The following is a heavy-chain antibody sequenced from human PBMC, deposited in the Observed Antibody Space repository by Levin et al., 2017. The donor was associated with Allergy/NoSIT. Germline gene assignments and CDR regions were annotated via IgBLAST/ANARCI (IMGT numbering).Heavy chain of an antibody. Sequence: SQTLSLPCAISGDRVSSTSAAWNWIRQSPSRGLEWLGRTYYRSKWYNDYAVSVKSRITINPDTSKNQFSLQLNSVTPEDTAVYYCARLSQGATVTTDAFDIWGQGTMVTVSS. CDR1: GDRVSSTSAA. CDR3: ARLSQGATVTTDAFDI. V-gene: IGHV6-1*01. J-gene: IGHJ3*02. CDR2: TYYRSKWYN. D-gene: IGHD4-17*01.